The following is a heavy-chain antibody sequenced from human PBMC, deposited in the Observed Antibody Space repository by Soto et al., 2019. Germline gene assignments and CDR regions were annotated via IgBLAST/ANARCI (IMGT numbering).Heavy chain of an antibody. CDR3: VRDWSTFWGMDV. Sequence: PGGSLRLSCAASGFTFSTYWMNWVRQAPGKGLEWVANIKQDGSEKYYVDSAKGRFAISRDNAKDSLFLQMNNLRAEDTAVYYCVRDWSTFWGMDVWGQGTTVTVSS. CDR1: GFTFSTYW. V-gene: IGHV3-7*01. J-gene: IGHJ6*02. CDR2: IKQDGSEK.